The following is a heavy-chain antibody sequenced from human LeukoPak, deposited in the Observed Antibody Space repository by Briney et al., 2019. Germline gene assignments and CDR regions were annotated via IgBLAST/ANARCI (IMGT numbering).Heavy chain of an antibody. Sequence: PGGSLRLSCAASGVTFSSYAMGWVRQAPGKGLEWVSAISGSGGSTYYVDSVKGRFTISRDNSKNTVFLQMDSQRAEDTAIYYCANLYRSGWYFDYWGQGTLVTVSS. CDR2: ISGSGGST. V-gene: IGHV3-23*01. CDR1: GVTFSSYA. CDR3: ANLYRSGWYFDY. D-gene: IGHD6-19*01. J-gene: IGHJ4*02.